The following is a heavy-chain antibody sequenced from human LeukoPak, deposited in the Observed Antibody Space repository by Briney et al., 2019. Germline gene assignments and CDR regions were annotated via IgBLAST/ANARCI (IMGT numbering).Heavy chain of an antibody. Sequence: GGSLRLSCAASGFTFSRYSMHWVRQAPGKGLVWLSRINTEGGSTNYADSVKGRFTISRDNAKNTLYLQLNSLRADDTAVYYCARGAAPDLYYFDYWAQGTLVTVSS. D-gene: IGHD6-13*01. J-gene: IGHJ4*02. CDR2: INTEGGST. CDR3: ARGAAPDLYYFDY. CDR1: GFTFSRYS. V-gene: IGHV3-74*01.